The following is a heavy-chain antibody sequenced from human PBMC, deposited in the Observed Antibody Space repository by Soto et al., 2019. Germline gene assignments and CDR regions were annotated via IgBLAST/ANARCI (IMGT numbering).Heavy chain of an antibody. CDR3: AAESLEEWGIDY. CDR2: IYYSGST. J-gene: IGHJ4*02. D-gene: IGHD3-16*01. CDR1: GGSISSGGYY. Sequence: TLSLTCTVSGGSISSGGYYWSWIRQHPGKGLEWIGYIYYSGSTYYNPSLKSRVTISVDTSKNQFSLKLSSVTATDTAVYYCAAESLEEWGIDYWGQGTLVTVSS. V-gene: IGHV4-31*03.